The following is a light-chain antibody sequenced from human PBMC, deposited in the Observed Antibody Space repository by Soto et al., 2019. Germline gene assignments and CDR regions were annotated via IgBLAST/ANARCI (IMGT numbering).Light chain of an antibody. J-gene: IGKJ1*01. CDR3: QQYNNWPRT. CDR2: GAS. CDR1: QSVSSN. Sequence: EIVMTRSPATLSVSPGERATLSRRASQSVSSNLAWYQQKPGQAPRLLIYGASTRATGIPARFSGSGSGTEFTLTISSLQSEDFAVYYCQQYNNWPRTFGQGTKVDI. V-gene: IGKV3-15*01.